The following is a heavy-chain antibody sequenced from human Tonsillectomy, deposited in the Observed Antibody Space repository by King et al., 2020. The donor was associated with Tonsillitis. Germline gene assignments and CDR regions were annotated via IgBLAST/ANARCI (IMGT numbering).Heavy chain of an antibody. J-gene: IGHJ5*02. V-gene: IGHV4-30-4*07. CDR2: IYYSGST. D-gene: IGHD2-15*01. Sequence: VQLQESGPGLVKPSQTLSLTCAVSGGSISSGGYSWSWIRQPPGQGLEWIGYIYYSGSTYYNPSLKSRVTISVDTSKNQFSLKLSSVTAADTAVYYCARERCSGGSCYSGGRWFDPWGQGTLVTVSS. CDR1: GGSISSGGYS. CDR3: ARERCSGGSCYSGGRWFDP.